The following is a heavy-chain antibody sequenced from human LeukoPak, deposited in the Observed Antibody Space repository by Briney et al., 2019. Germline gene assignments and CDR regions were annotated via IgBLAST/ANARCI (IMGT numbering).Heavy chain of an antibody. CDR3: ARQSYSSSWPNYFDY. CDR1: GYSFTTYW. D-gene: IGHD6-13*01. J-gene: IGHJ4*02. CDR2: IYPGDSDT. Sequence: GESLKISCKGSGYSFTTYWVGWLRQMPGKGLEWMGIIYPGDSDTRYSPSFQGQVTISADKSISTAYLQWSSLKASDTAMYYCARQSYSSSWPNYFDYWGQGTLVTVSS. V-gene: IGHV5-51*01.